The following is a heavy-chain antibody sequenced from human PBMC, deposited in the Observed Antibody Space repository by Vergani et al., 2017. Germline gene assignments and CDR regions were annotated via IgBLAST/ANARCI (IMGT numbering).Heavy chain of an antibody. CDR3: ARASSLYYYGSGSYYYAFDI. V-gene: IGHV4-30-2*05. J-gene: IGHJ3*02. D-gene: IGHD3-10*01. CDR1: GGSISSGGYS. CDR2: IYYSGSP. Sequence: QLQLQESGSGLVKPSQTLSLTCAVSGGSISSGGYSWSWLRQPPGKGLEWIGYIYYSGSPYYNPSLKSRVTISVDTSKNQFSLKLSSVTAADTAVYYCARASSLYYYGSGSYYYAFDIWGQGTMVTVSS.